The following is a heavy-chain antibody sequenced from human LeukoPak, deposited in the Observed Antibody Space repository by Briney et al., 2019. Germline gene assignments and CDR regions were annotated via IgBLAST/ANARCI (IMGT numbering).Heavy chain of an antibody. J-gene: IGHJ4*02. Sequence: ASVKVSCKVSGYTLTELSMHWVRQAPGKGLEWMGGFVPEDGETIYAQKFQGRVTMTEDTSTDTAYMELSSLRSEDTTVYYCATHGGTSLYFDYWGQGTLVTVSS. D-gene: IGHD2-2*01. CDR2: FVPEDGET. CDR1: GYTLTELS. V-gene: IGHV1-24*01. CDR3: ATHGGTSLYFDY.